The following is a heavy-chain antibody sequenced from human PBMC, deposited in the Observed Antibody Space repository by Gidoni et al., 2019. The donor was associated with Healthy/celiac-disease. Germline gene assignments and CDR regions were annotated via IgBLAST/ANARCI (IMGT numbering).Heavy chain of an antibody. J-gene: IGHJ5*02. CDR2: IYYSGST. Sequence: QLQLQESGPGLVKPSETLSLTCTVSGGSISSSSYYWGWLRQPPGKGLEWIVSIYYSGSTYYNPSLKSRVTISVDTSKNQFSLKLSSVTAADTAVYYCARQYSYGPNWFDPWGQGTLVTVSS. D-gene: IGHD5-18*01. V-gene: IGHV4-39*01. CDR1: GGSISSSSYY. CDR3: ARQYSYGPNWFDP.